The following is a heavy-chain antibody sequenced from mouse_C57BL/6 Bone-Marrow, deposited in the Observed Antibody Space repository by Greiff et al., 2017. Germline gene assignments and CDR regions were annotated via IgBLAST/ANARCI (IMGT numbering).Heavy chain of an antibody. J-gene: IGHJ2*01. Sequence: QVQLQQPGAELVKPGASVTLSCKASGYTFTSYWMQWVKQRPGQGLECIGEIDPSDSSTNYNQKFKGKATLTVDTSSSTAYMQLSRRTSEDSAVYYCASEGQLWNYLDYWGQGTTLTGSS. CDR1: GYTFTSYW. CDR3: ASEGQLWNYLDY. V-gene: IGHV1-50*01. CDR2: IDPSDSST. D-gene: IGHD3-3*01.